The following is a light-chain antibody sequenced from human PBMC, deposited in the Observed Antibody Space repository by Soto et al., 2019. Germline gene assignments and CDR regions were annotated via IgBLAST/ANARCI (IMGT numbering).Light chain of an antibody. V-gene: IGKV1-39*01. Sequence: DIQMTQSPSSLSAFVGDRVTITCRASQSINSYLNWYQQKPGKAPKLLIYAASSLQSGVPSRFSGSGSGTDFTLTISSLQPEDFATYYCQQSYNTPFTFGPGTKVDIK. J-gene: IGKJ3*01. CDR2: AAS. CDR3: QQSYNTPFT. CDR1: QSINSY.